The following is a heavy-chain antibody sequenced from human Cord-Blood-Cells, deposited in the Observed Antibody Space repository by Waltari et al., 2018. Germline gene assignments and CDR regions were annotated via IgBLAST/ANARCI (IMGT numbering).Heavy chain of an antibody. CDR3: AHRRSYYGSGSYYNSYYYFDY. V-gene: IGHV2-5*01. J-gene: IGHJ4*02. Sequence: QITLKESGPTLVKPTQTLTLTCTFSGFSLSTSGVGVGWIRQPPGKALEWLALIYWNDDKRYSPSLESRLTITKDTSKNQVVLTMTNMDPVDTATYYCAHRRSYYGSGSYYNSYYYFDYWGQGTLVTVSS. CDR2: IYWNDDK. CDR1: GFSLSTSGVG. D-gene: IGHD3-10*01.